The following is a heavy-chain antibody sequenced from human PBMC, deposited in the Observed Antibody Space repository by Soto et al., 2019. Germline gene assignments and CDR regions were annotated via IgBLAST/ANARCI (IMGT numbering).Heavy chain of an antibody. CDR3: AHLNTRGYYFDY. CDR1: GLSLSNGKLG. Sequence: SGPTLVNPTETLTLTCTVSGLSLSNGKLGVSWIRQPPGKAPEWLAHIFSSDDKSYSTSLRSRLSISKDTSRSQVVLTMTNLDPMDSATYYCAHLNTRGYYFDYWGQGALVTVSS. J-gene: IGHJ4*02. V-gene: IGHV2-26*01. CDR2: IFSSDDK.